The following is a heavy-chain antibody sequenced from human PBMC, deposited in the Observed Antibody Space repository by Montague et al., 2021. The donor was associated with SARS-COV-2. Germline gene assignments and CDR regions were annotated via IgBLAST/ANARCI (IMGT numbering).Heavy chain of an antibody. V-gene: IGHV4-4*07. CDR1: GDSTSTYH. Sequence: SETLSLTCSVSGDSTSTYHWSWIRQPAGKGLEWIGRIYNSGLSNSNPSLKSRVTISVDTSKNQLSLKLSSVTAADTAIYYCSCIESSSRKGTFDYWGHGTLVTVSS. CDR3: SCIESSSRKGTFDY. D-gene: IGHD2-21*01. J-gene: IGHJ4*01. CDR2: IYNSGLS.